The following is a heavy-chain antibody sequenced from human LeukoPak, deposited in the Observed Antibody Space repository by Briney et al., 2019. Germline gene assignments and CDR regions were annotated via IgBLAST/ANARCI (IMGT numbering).Heavy chain of an antibody. J-gene: IGHJ4*02. CDR3: AGERSNYFDY. CDR2: IYHSGST. D-gene: IGHD5-24*01. V-gene: IGHV4-30-2*01. Sequence: PSQTLSPTCAVSGGSISSGGYSWSWIRQPPGKGLEWIGYIYHSGSTYYNPSLKSRVTISVDRSKNQFSLKLSSVTAADTAVYYCAGERSNYFDYWGQGTLVTVSS. CDR1: GGSISSGGYS.